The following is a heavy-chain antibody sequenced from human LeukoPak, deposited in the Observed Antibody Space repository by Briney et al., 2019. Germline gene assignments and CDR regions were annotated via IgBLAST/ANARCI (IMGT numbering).Heavy chain of an antibody. J-gene: IGHJ4*02. D-gene: IGHD3-22*01. CDR2: VDHSGGT. CDR3: ARHEFFRSSGYYSFHYFDY. V-gene: IGHV4-38-2*02. CDR1: GYSLSSGYY. Sequence: SETLSLTCTVSGYSLSSGYYWGWIRQPPGKGLEWIGSVDHSGGTNYNPSLKSRVTISVDMSKNQFSLKLSSVTAADTAVYYCARHEFFRSSGYYSFHYFDYWGQGALVTVSS.